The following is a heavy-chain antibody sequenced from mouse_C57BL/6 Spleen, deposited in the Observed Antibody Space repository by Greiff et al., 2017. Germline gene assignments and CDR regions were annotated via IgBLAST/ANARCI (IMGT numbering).Heavy chain of an antibody. Sequence: EVKLMESGPGLVKPSQSLSLTCSVTGYSITSGYYWNWIRQFPGNKLEWMGYISYDGSNNYNPSLKNRISITRDTSKNQFFLKLNSVTTEDTATYYCASEDDGYYVAYWGQGTLVTVSA. V-gene: IGHV3-6*01. J-gene: IGHJ3*01. CDR3: ASEDDGYYVAY. D-gene: IGHD2-3*01. CDR1: GYSITSGYY. CDR2: ISYDGSN.